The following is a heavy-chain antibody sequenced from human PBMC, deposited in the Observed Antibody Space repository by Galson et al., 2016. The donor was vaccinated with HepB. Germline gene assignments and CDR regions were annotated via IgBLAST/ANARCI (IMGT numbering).Heavy chain of an antibody. CDR3: ARVGAPWYNWNDVQFDY. J-gene: IGHJ4*02. Sequence: VKVSCKASGYTFSTYGFSWVRQAPGQGLEWMGWISGYTGDTKYAQKLQGRVTMTTDTSTSTAYMELRSLRSDDTAVYYCARVGAPWYNWNDVQFDYWGQGTQVTVSS. V-gene: IGHV1-18*01. CDR2: ISGYTGDT. D-gene: IGHD1-1*01. CDR1: GYTFSTYG.